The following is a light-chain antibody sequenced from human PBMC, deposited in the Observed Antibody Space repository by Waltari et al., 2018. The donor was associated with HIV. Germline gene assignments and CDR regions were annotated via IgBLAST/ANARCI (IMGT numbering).Light chain of an antibody. J-gene: IGLJ1*01. CDR1: SSDIGIYNV. CDR3: CSYAASSTSPMV. V-gene: IGLV2-23*02. Sequence: QSALTQPASVSGSPGQSITLSCTGTSSDIGIYNVVSWYQQHPNIAPKLLIYEVSKRPSGVSAGSSASKSGNTASLTISGLQADDEADYYCCSYAASSTSPMVFGTGTKVTVL. CDR2: EVS.